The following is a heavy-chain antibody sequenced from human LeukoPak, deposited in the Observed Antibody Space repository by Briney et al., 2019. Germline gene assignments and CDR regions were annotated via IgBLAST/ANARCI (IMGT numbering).Heavy chain of an antibody. CDR3: ARAPYYYDSSGYWVHHDAFDI. CDR1: GGSISSYY. J-gene: IGHJ3*02. Sequence: SETLSLTCTVSGGSISSYYWSWIRQPPGKGLEWIGYIYYSGSTNYNPSLKSRVTISVDTSKNQFSLKLSSVTAADTAVYYCARAPYYYDSSGYWVHHDAFDIWGQGTMVTVSS. CDR2: IYYSGST. V-gene: IGHV4-59*01. D-gene: IGHD3-22*01.